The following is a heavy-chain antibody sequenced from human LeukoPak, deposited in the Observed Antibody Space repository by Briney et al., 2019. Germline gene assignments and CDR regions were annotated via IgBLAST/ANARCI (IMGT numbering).Heavy chain of an antibody. CDR2: MNPNSGNT. Sequence: ASVKVSCKASGYTFTSYDINWVRQATGQGLEWMGWMNPNSGNTGYAQKLQGRVTMTRNTSISTAYMELSSLRSEDTAVYYCASLYSSSWYDWFDPWGQGTLVTVSS. CDR1: GYTFTSYD. CDR3: ASLYSSSWYDWFDP. V-gene: IGHV1-8*01. D-gene: IGHD6-13*01. J-gene: IGHJ5*02.